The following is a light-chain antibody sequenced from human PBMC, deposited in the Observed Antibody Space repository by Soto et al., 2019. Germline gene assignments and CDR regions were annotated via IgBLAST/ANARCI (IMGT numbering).Light chain of an antibody. V-gene: IGKV4-1*01. J-gene: IGKJ2*01. CDR3: QQFFSPPFP. CDR1: QSLLANCNNKTC. Sequence: DIVMTQSPDSLAVSLGERATINCKSSQSLLANCNNKTCLAWYQHKPGQPPKMLILWASTRESGVPDRFSGSGSGTDFTLTISSLQAEDAAVYYCQQFFSPPFPFGQGTKLEIQ. CDR2: WAS.